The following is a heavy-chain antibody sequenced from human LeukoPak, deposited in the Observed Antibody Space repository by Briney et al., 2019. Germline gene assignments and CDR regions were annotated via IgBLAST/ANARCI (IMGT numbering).Heavy chain of an antibody. CDR2: INHSGST. J-gene: IGHJ5*02. CDR3: ARGRVGYCSSTSCYRWFDP. Sequence: SETLSLTCTVSGGSISSSSHYWGWIRQPPGKGLEWIGEINHSGSTNYNPSLKSRVTISVDTSKNQFSLKLSSVTAADTAVYYCARGRVGYCSSTSCYRWFDPWGQGTLVTVSS. D-gene: IGHD2-2*01. CDR1: GGSISSSSHY. V-gene: IGHV4-39*07.